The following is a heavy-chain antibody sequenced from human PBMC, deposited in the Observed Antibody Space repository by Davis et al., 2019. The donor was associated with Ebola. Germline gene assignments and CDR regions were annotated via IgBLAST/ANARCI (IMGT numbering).Heavy chain of an antibody. CDR1: GFTFSSYG. CDR2: ISGSGGST. V-gene: IGHV3-23*01. D-gene: IGHD3-10*01. CDR3: AKTHYYGSGSQYDAFDI. J-gene: IGHJ3*02. Sequence: GESLKISCAASGFTFSSYGMHWVRQAPGKGLEWVSAISGSGGSTYYADSVKGRFTISRDNSKNTLYLQMNSLRAEDTAVYYCAKTHYYGSGSQYDAFDIWGQGTMVTVSS.